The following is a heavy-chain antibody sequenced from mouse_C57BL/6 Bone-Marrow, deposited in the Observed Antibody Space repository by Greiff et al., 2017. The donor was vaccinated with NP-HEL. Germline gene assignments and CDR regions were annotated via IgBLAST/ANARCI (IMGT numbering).Heavy chain of an antibody. CDR1: GYTFTSYW. Sequence: SGTVLARPGASVKMSCKTSGYTFTSYWMHWVKQRPGQGPEWIGAIYPGNSDTSYNQKFKGKAKLTAVTSASTAYMELSSLTNEDSAVYYCTRSVYYYGSSYDYWGQGTTLTVSS. J-gene: IGHJ2*01. D-gene: IGHD1-1*01. CDR3: TRSVYYYGSSYDY. V-gene: IGHV1-5*01. CDR2: IYPGNSDT.